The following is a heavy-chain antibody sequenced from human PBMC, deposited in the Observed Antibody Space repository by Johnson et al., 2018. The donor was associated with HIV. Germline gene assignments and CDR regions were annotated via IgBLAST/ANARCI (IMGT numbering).Heavy chain of an antibody. D-gene: IGHD2-21*02. CDR3: AREEAYCGGDCYSAFDI. CDR1: GFMFGTYW. Sequence: VQLVESGGGLVQPGGSRRLSCAASGFMFGTYWMSWVRQGPGKGLEWVGNINHDGSEKYYVGSVKGRFTISRDNSKNTVYLQMNSLRAEDTAVYYCAREEAYCGGDCYSAFDIWGQGTMVTVSS. CDR2: INHDGSEK. V-gene: IGHV3-7*01. J-gene: IGHJ3*02.